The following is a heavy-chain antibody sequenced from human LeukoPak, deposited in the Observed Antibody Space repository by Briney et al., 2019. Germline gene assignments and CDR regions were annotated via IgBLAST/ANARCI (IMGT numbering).Heavy chain of an antibody. D-gene: IGHD4-11*01. V-gene: IGHV3-21*01. CDR3: ARDYPYSYYMNV. Sequence: GGSLRLSCAGSGFSFSHYAINWVRQAPGKGLEWVSSITSSSDYIYYADSVKGRFTISRDDAKNLLYLQMNSLRAEDTAVYYCARDYPYSYYMNVWGNGTTVTVSS. CDR1: GFSFSHYA. J-gene: IGHJ6*03. CDR2: ITSSSDYI.